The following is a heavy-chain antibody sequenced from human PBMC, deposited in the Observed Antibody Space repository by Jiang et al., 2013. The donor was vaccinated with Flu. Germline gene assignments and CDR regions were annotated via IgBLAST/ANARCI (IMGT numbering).Heavy chain of an antibody. CDR1: GYVFTNYG. D-gene: IGHD1-1*01. CDR2: ISANNGDT. CDR3: ARTSPRIVATGLDP. J-gene: IGHJ5*02. Sequence: SGAEVKKPGASVKVSCKTSGYVFTNYGITWLRQAPGQGLEWMGWISANNGDTNYAQKFQGRVTLTTDTPTSTAYLELRSLRSDDTAVYYCARTSPRIVATGLDPWGQGTLVTVSS. V-gene: IGHV1-18*01.